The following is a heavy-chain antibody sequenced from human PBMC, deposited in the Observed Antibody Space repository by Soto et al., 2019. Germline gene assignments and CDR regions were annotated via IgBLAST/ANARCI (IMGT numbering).Heavy chain of an antibody. D-gene: IGHD3-3*01. CDR3: ARVRVYDFWSVSYGMDV. V-gene: IGHV4-30-2*01. CDR2: IYHSGST. Sequence: SETLSLTCAVSGGSISSGGYSWSWIRQPPRKGLEWIGYIYHSGSTYYNPSPKSRVTISVDRSKNQFSMKLSSVTAADTAVYYCARVRVYDFWSVSYGMDVWGQGTTVTVSS. J-gene: IGHJ6*02. CDR1: GGSISSGGYS.